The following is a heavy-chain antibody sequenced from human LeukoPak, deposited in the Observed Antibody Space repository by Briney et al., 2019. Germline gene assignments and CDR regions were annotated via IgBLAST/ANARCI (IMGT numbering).Heavy chain of an antibody. D-gene: IGHD4-17*01. J-gene: IGHJ3*02. CDR1: GGSFSGYY. CDR2: INHSGST. Sequence: SETLSLTCAVYGGSFSGYYWSWIRQPPGKGLEWIGEINHSGSTNYNPSLKSRVTISVDTSKNQFSLKLSSVTAADTAVYYCARTRYYGDYGTVGAFDIWGQGTMVTVSS. V-gene: IGHV4-34*01. CDR3: ARTRYYGDYGTVGAFDI.